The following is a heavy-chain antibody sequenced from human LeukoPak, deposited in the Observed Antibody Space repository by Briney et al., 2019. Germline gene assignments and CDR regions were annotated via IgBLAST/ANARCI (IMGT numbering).Heavy chain of an antibody. Sequence: PPEALSLTCSVSGDSISRSDSYWDWIRQPPGKGLEWIGTIYYSGRTYYSPSLNSRVTMSVDTSSNQFSLNLRSVTAADTAVYYCARRRYYDGSGYLEWGQGTLLSVSS. D-gene: IGHD3-22*01. J-gene: IGHJ1*01. CDR3: ARRRYYDGSGYLE. CDR1: GDSISRSDSY. V-gene: IGHV4-39*01. CDR2: IYYSGRT.